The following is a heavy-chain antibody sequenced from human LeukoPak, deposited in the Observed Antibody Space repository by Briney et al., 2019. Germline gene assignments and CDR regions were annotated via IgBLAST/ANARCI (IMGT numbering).Heavy chain of an antibody. D-gene: IGHD5-18*01. CDR3: ARRGYSYEYYFDY. Sequence: PSETLSLTCAVSGGSISSSNWWSWVRQPPGQGLEWIGEIYHSGSTNYNPSLKSRVTISVDKSKNQFSLKLSSVTAADTAVYYCARRGYSYEYYFDYWGQGTLVTVSS. CDR2: IYHSGST. J-gene: IGHJ4*02. V-gene: IGHV4-4*02. CDR1: GGSISSSNW.